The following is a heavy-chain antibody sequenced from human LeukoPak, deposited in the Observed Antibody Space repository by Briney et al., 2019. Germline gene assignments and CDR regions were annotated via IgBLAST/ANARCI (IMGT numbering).Heavy chain of an antibody. CDR2: ISSSSSYI. J-gene: IGHJ4*02. CDR1: GFTFSSYS. Sequence: GGSLRLSCAASGFTFSSYSMNWVRQAPGKGLGWVSSISSSSSYIYYADSVKGRFTISRDNAKNSLYLQMNSLRAEDTAVYYCASLLTVAGAIVDYWGQGTLVTVSS. D-gene: IGHD3-9*01. V-gene: IGHV3-21*01. CDR3: ASLLTVAGAIVDY.